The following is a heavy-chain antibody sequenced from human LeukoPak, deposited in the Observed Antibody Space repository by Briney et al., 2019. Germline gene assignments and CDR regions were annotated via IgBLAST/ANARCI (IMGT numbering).Heavy chain of an antibody. V-gene: IGHV4-59*01. CDR2: IYYSGST. CDR3: AREDDSTNWFDP. D-gene: IGHD2-21*02. CDR1: GGSISSYY. J-gene: IGHJ5*02. Sequence: SETLSLTCTVSGGSISSYYWSWIRQPPGKGLEWIGYIYYSGSTNYNPSLKSRVTISVDTSKNQFSLKLSSVTAADTAVYYCAREDDSTNWFDPWGQGTLVTVSS.